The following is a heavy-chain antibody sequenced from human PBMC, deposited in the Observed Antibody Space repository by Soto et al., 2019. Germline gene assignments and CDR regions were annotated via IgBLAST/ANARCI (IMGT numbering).Heavy chain of an antibody. CDR2: ISSSGSTI. V-gene: IGHV3-11*01. D-gene: IGHD6-13*01. Sequence: PGGSLRLSCAASGFTFSDYYMSWIRQAPGKGLEWVSYISSSGSTIYYADSVKGRFTISRDNAKNSLYLQMNSLRAEDTAVYYCARDAIAAAEYNWFDPWGQRTLVTVSS. CDR3: ARDAIAAAEYNWFDP. CDR1: GFTFSDYY. J-gene: IGHJ5*02.